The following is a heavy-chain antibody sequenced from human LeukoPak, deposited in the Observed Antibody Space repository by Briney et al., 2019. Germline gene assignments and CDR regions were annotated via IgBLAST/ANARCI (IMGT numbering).Heavy chain of an antibody. CDR2: ISSNGGST. CDR1: GFTFSNYA. J-gene: IGHJ6*02. Sequence: GGSLRLSCAASGFTFSNYAMIWVRQAPGKGLEYVSAISSNGGSTDYANSVKGRFTISRDNSKNTLDLQMGSLRVEDMAVYYCVRTSITTMGYYDDGMDVWGQGTTVNVS. V-gene: IGHV3-64*01. CDR3: VRTSITTMGYYDDGMDV. D-gene: IGHD1-1*01.